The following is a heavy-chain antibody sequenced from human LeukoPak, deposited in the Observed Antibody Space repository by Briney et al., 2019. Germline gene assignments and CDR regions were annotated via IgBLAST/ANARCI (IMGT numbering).Heavy chain of an antibody. CDR3: ARDRGVRYFDWFLSDPFDY. Sequence: GGSLRLSCAASGFTFSSYSMNWVRQAPGKGLEWVSSISSSSSYIYYADSVKGRFTNSRDNAKNSLYLQMNSLRAEDTAVYYCARDRGVRYFDWFLSDPFDYWGQGTLVTVSS. J-gene: IGHJ4*02. D-gene: IGHD3-9*01. V-gene: IGHV3-21*01. CDR2: ISSSSSYI. CDR1: GFTFSSYS.